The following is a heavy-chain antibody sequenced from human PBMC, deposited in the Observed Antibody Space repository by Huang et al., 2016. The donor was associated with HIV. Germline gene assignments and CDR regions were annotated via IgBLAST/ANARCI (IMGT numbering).Heavy chain of an antibody. CDR2: IYTSGSA. D-gene: IGHD6-19*01. CDR1: GGSISSYY. CDR3: ARDRGAVAWWYFDL. Sequence: QVQLQESGPGLVKPSETLSLTCTVSGGSISSYYWRWIRQPAGKGLEWSGRIYTSGSANYNPSLKSRVTMSVDTSKNQVSLKLSSVTAADTAVYYCARDRGAVAWWYFDLWGRGTLVTVSS. J-gene: IGHJ2*01. V-gene: IGHV4-4*07.